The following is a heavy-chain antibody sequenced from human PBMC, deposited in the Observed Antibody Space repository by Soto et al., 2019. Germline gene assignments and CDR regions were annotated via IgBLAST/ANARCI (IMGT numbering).Heavy chain of an antibody. V-gene: IGHV1-69*01. CDR2: IIPIFGTA. CDR1: GGTFSSYA. Sequence: QVRLVQSGAEVKKPGSSVKVSCMASGGTFSSYAISWVRQAPGQGLEWMGGIIPIFGTANYAQKFQGRVTITADESTRQASMELSSLRSEDTAVYYCARTGAYDRSGYYVEWYFDLWGRGTLVTVSS. J-gene: IGHJ2*01. D-gene: IGHD3-22*01. CDR3: ARTGAYDRSGYYVEWYFDL.